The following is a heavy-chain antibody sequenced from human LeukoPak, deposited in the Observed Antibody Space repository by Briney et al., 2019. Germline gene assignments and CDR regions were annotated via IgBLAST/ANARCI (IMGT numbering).Heavy chain of an antibody. CDR3: ASGRQLGY. Sequence: GGSLRLSCAASGFTFSNYWMSWVRQAPGKGLEWVANIKEDGSEKYYVDSVKGRFTISRDNARNSLYLQMNSLRAKDTAVYYCASGRQLGYWGQGTLVTVSS. CDR2: IKEDGSEK. D-gene: IGHD6-13*01. J-gene: IGHJ4*02. CDR1: GFTFSNYW. V-gene: IGHV3-7*01.